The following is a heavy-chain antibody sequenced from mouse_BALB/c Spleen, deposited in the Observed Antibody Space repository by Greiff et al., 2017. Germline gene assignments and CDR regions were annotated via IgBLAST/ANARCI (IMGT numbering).Heavy chain of an antibody. CDR1: GYTFTEYT. CDR3: ARGEAMDY. CDR2: FYPGSGSI. V-gene: IGHV1-62-2*01. J-gene: IGHJ4*01. Sequence: VQLQQSGAELVKPGASVKLSCKASGYTFTEYTIHWVKQRSGQGLEWIGWFYPGSGSIKYNEKFKGKATLTADKSSSTAYMQLSSLTSENSAVYFCARGEAMDYWGQGTSVTVSS.